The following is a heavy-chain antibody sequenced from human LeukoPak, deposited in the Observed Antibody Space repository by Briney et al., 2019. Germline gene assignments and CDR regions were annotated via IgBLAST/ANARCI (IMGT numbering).Heavy chain of an antibody. CDR1: GDSISSSDYY. CDR2: ISYSGSA. V-gene: IGHV4-39*01. D-gene: IGHD1-26*01. Sequence: PSETLSLTCSVSGDSISSSDYYWGWIRQPPGKGLGWIGPISYSGSAYYHPSLQSRVTISVDTSKNQFSLELSSVTAADTAAYYCARGSRRLADFHYWGQGTLVTVSS. J-gene: IGHJ4*02. CDR3: ARGSRRLADFHY.